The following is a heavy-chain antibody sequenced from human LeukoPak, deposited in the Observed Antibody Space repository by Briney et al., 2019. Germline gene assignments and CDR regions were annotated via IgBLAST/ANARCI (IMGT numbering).Heavy chain of an antibody. CDR2: IYYSGST. V-gene: IGHV4-31*03. CDR3: ARDQSAGTFDY. Sequence: SETLSLTCTVSGGSISSGGYYWSWIRQHPGKGVEWIGYIYYSGSTYYNPSLKSRVTISVDTSKNQFSLKLSSVTAADTAVYYSARDQSAGTFDYWGQGTLVTVSS. CDR1: GGSISSGGYY. J-gene: IGHJ4*02. D-gene: IGHD1-1*01.